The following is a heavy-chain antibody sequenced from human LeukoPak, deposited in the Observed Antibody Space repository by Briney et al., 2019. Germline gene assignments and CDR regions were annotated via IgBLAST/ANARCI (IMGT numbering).Heavy chain of an antibody. D-gene: IGHD6-19*01. J-gene: IGHJ4*02. V-gene: IGHV4-4*02. CDR3: ARGLYGSDSY. CDR2: IHHSGST. CDR1: GASVSTSNW. Sequence: PSGTLSLTCAVSGASVSTSNWWMWVRQPPGKGLEWIGEIHHSGSTNYNPSLKSRVTMPVDTSKNQISLRLSSVTAADTAVYFCARGLYGSDSYWGQGNLVTVSS.